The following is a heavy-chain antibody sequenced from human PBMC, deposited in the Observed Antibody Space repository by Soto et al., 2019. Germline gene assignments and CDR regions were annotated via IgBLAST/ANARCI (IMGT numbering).Heavy chain of an antibody. CDR1: GFIFSSYG. CDR3: ASSIS. Sequence: PGGSLRLSCEAFGFIFSSYGMHWVRQAPGKGLEWVAVIWYDGSNKNYADSVKGRFTITRDNSKNTLYLQMSSLRAEDTAVYYCASSISWGQGTLVTVSS. J-gene: IGHJ5*02. CDR2: IWYDGSNK. V-gene: IGHV3-33*01.